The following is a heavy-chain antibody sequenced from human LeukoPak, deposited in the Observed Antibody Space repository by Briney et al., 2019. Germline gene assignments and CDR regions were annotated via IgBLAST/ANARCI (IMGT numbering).Heavy chain of an antibody. Sequence: GGSLRLSCAASGFTFSNAWMSWVRQAPGKGLEWVGRIKSKTDGGTTDYAAPVKGRFTISRDDSKNTLYLQMNSLKAEDTAVYYCTTDLIVVVITTENYWGQGTLVTVSS. CDR3: TTDLIVVVITTENY. J-gene: IGHJ4*02. D-gene: IGHD3-22*01. CDR1: GFTFSNAW. CDR2: IKSKTDGGTT. V-gene: IGHV3-15*01.